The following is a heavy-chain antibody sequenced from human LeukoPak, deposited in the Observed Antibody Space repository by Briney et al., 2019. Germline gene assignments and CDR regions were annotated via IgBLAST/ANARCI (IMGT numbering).Heavy chain of an antibody. V-gene: IGHV4-31*03. CDR3: ARDDPGDSRSFDY. Sequence: SETLSLTCTVSGGSISSGGYYWSWIRQHPGKGLEWIGYIYYSGSTYYNPSLKSRVTISVDTSKNQFSLKLSSVTAADTAVYYCARDDPGDSRSFDYWGQGTLVTVSS. J-gene: IGHJ4*02. D-gene: IGHD4-17*01. CDR2: IYYSGST. CDR1: GGSISSGGYY.